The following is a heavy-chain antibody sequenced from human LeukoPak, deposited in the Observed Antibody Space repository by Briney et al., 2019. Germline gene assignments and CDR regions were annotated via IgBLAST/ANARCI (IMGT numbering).Heavy chain of an antibody. V-gene: IGHV1-18*01. J-gene: IGHJ3*02. CDR2: ISAYNGNT. D-gene: IGHD2-2*02. CDR3: AREFVGDIVVVPTAIHAFDI. Sequence: GASVKVSCKASGYTFTSYGISWVRQAPGQGLEWMGWISAYNGNTNYAQKLQGRVTMTTDTSTSTAYMGLRSLRSDDTAVYYCAREFVGDIVVVPTAIHAFDIWGQGTMVTVSS. CDR1: GYTFTSYG.